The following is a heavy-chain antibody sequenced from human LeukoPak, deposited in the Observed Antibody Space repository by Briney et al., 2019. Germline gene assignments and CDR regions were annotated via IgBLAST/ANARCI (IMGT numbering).Heavy chain of an antibody. V-gene: IGHV4-59*08. J-gene: IGHJ4*02. CDR3: ARQLWAAPYFDY. Sequence: SETLSLTCTVSGGSISSYYWSWIRQPPGKGLEWIGYIYYSGSTNYNPSLKSRVTISVDTSKNQFSLKLSSVTAADTAVYYCARQLWAAPYFDYWGQGTLVTVSS. CDR1: GGSISSYY. D-gene: IGHD2-15*01. CDR2: IYYSGST.